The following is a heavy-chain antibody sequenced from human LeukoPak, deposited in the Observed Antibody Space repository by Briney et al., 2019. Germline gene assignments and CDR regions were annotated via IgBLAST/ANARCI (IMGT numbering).Heavy chain of an antibody. D-gene: IGHD6-19*01. J-gene: IGHJ3*02. Sequence: GGSLRLSCAASRFTFSSYSMHWVRQAPGKGLEWVAVISYDGSNKYYADSVKGRFTISRDNSKNTLYLQMNGLRAEDTAVYYCANLASSGWLHAFDIWGQGTMVTVSS. CDR2: ISYDGSNK. CDR1: RFTFSSYS. CDR3: ANLASSGWLHAFDI. V-gene: IGHV3-30*18.